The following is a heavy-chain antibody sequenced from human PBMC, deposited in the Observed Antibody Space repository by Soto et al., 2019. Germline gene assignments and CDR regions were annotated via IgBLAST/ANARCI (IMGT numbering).Heavy chain of an antibody. V-gene: IGHV3-30*18. J-gene: IGHJ4*02. Sequence: QVQLVESGGGVVQPGRSLRLSCAASGFTFSTYGMHWVRQAPGKGLEWVAVISYDGGNKYYADSVKGRFTISRDNSKNTLYLQMTSLRAEDTAVYYCAKDYTDYTYSFDYWGQGTLVTVSS. CDR2: ISYDGGNK. CDR3: AKDYTDYTYSFDY. D-gene: IGHD4-4*01. CDR1: GFTFSTYG.